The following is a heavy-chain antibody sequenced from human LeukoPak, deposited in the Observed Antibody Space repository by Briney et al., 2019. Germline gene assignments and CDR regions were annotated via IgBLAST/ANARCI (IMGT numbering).Heavy chain of an antibody. V-gene: IGHV3-43*02. CDR1: GFTFDDFA. CDR2: ISGDGNTI. Sequence: PGGSLRLSCAASGFTFDDFAMHWVRQAPGKGLEWVSLISGDGNTIYYADSVKGRFTISRDNNKNSLYVQMNNLRTEDTALYYCAKDPWGCDPGDHGGVCYYGMDVWGQGTTVSVSS. CDR3: AKDPWGCDPGDHGGVCYYGMDV. J-gene: IGHJ6*02. D-gene: IGHD4-17*01.